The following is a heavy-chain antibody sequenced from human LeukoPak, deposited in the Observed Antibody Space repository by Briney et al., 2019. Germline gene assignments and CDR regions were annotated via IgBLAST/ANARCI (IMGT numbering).Heavy chain of an antibody. CDR2: ISYDGSNT. J-gene: IGHJ4*02. V-gene: IGHV3-30*03. CDR1: GFTFSGYG. CDR3: ARDQTAVTGVWGTIDY. Sequence: GGSLRPSCTASGFTFSGYGMHWVRQAPGMGLEWVAIISYDGSNTFYGDSVKGRFTISRDNSKRTLYLQMNSLRTEDTAVYYCARDQTAVTGVWGTIDYRGQGTLVTVSS. D-gene: IGHD2-8*02.